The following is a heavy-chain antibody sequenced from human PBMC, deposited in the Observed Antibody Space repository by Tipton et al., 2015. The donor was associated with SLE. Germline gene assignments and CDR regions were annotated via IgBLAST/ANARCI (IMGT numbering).Heavy chain of an antibody. CDR1: NGSIGDHY. D-gene: IGHD5-24*01. Sequence: LRLSCTVSNGSIGDHYWTWIRQPPGKGLEWIGYIYYRGGTGYNTSLKSRVTMSIDTSKDQFSLKLSSVTAADTAVYFCARIDERDGYNIVYWGQGTLVTVSS. CDR3: ARIDERDGYNIVY. J-gene: IGHJ4*02. CDR2: IYYRGGT. V-gene: IGHV4-59*08.